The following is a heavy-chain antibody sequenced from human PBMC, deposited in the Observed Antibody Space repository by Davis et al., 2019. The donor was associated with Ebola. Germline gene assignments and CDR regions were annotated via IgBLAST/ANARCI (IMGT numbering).Heavy chain of an antibody. CDR2: FYYSGST. CDR1: GYSISSGYY. J-gene: IGHJ4*02. Sequence: SETLSLTCTVSGYSISSGYYWSWIRQTPGKGLEWIGYFYYSGSTNYNPSLKSRVTISVDTSKNQFSLKLSSVTTADTAVYYCASLRAGGGSSGLDYWGQGTLVTVSS. V-gene: IGHV4-61*01. D-gene: IGHD3-16*01. CDR3: ASLRAGGGSSGLDY.